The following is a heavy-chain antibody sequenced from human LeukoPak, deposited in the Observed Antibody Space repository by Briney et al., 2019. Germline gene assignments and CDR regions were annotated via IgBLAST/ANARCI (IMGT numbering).Heavy chain of an antibody. CDR1: GGTFSSNT. Sequence: SVKVSCKASGGTFSSNTISWVRQAPGQGLEWMGGIIPIFGTANYAQKFQGRVTITTDESTSTAYMELSSLRSEDTAVYYCARDGWNHGVNLHAFDIWGQGTIVTVSS. V-gene: IGHV1-69*05. D-gene: IGHD4-23*01. CDR3: ARDGWNHGVNLHAFDI. J-gene: IGHJ3*02. CDR2: IIPIFGTA.